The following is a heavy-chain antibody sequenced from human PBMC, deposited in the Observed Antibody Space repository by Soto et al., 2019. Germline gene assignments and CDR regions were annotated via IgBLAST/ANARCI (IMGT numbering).Heavy chain of an antibody. CDR3: ARERNEYYYDSSGYRTYYFDY. V-gene: IGHV1-69*13. J-gene: IGHJ4*02. Sequence: GASVKVSCKASGGTFSSYAISWVRQAPGQGLEWMGGIIPIFGTANYAQKFQGRVTITADESTSTAYMELSSLRSEDTAVYYCARERNEYYYDSSGYRTYYFDYWGQGTLVTVSS. CDR1: GGTFSSYA. D-gene: IGHD3-22*01. CDR2: IIPIFGTA.